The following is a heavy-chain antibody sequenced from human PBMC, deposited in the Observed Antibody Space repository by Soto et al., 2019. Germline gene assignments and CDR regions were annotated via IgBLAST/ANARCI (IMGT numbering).Heavy chain of an antibody. V-gene: IGHV4-30-4*01. D-gene: IGHD2-2*01. CDR2: IYYSGST. CDR1: GGSISSGDYY. Sequence: QVQLQESGPGLVKPSQTLSLTCTVSGGSISSGDYYWSWIRQPPGKGLEWIGYIYYSGSTYYNPSLKSRVTISVDTSKNQFSLKLSSVTAADTAVYYCARDWVPAAIYYYGMDVWGQGTTVTVSS. J-gene: IGHJ6*02. CDR3: ARDWVPAAIYYYGMDV.